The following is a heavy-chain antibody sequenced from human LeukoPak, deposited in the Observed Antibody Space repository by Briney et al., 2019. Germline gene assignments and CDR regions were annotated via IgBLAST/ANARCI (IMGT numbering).Heavy chain of an antibody. Sequence: PGGSLRLSWAASGFTFSSYAKSWVGQAPGKGLEWDSAISGSGRSTYYADSVKGRFTISRDNSKNTLYLQMNSLRAEDTAVYYCAKGPYNYYDSSGYYSRWGYFDYWGQGTLVTVSS. J-gene: IGHJ4*02. D-gene: IGHD3-22*01. CDR3: AKGPYNYYDSSGYYSRWGYFDY. CDR1: GFTFSSYA. CDR2: ISGSGRST. V-gene: IGHV3-23*01.